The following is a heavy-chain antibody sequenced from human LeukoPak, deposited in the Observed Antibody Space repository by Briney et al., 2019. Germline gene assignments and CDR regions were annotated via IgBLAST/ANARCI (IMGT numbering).Heavy chain of an antibody. CDR1: GGTFSSYS. CDR2: IIPIFGTA. Sequence: ASVKVSCKASGGTFSSYSISWVRQAPGQGLEWMGRIIPIFGTANYAQNFQGRVTITTDESTSTAYMELSSLRSEDTAVYYCAKDKAVGANDAFDIWGQGTMVTVSS. V-gene: IGHV1-69*05. D-gene: IGHD1-26*01. CDR3: AKDKAVGANDAFDI. J-gene: IGHJ3*02.